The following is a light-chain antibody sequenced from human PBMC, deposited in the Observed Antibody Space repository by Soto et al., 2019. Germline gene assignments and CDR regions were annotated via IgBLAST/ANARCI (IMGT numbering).Light chain of an antibody. CDR2: GAS. CDR3: QQYGSSPLT. V-gene: IGKV3-20*01. J-gene: IGKJ4*01. Sequence: EIVLTQSPGTLSLSPGERATLSCRASQSVSSSYLAWYQQKPGQAPRLLTYGASSRATGIPDRFSGSGSGTDFPLTISRLEPEDVAVYYCQQYGSSPLTFGGGTKVEIK. CDR1: QSVSSSY.